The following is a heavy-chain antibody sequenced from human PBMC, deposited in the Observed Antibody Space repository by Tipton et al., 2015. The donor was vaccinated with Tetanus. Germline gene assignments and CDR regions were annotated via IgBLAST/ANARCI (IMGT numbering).Heavy chain of an antibody. J-gene: IGHJ3*02. D-gene: IGHD3-10*01. CDR1: DASISNDY. Sequence: TLSLTCTVSDASISNDYWAWIRQAPGMGLEWIGYISDRGSTDYNPSLKSRVTMSLDTSKKQFSLKLSSMTAADTAVYYCARWGDASGSTNLYAFDIWGQGTMVSVSS. V-gene: IGHV4-59*01. CDR2: ISDRGST. CDR3: ARWGDASGSTNLYAFDI.